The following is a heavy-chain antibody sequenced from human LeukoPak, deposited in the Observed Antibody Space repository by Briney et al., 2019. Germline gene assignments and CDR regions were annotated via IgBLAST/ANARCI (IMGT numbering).Heavy chain of an antibody. CDR2: IKQDGSEK. V-gene: IGHV3-7*01. CDR1: GFTFSSYW. Sequence: GGSLRLSCAASGFTFSSYWVSWVRQAPGKGLEWVANIKQDGSEKYYVDSVKGRFTISRDNAKNSLYLQMNSLRAEDTAVYYCARSQFAFDIWGQGTMVTVSS. J-gene: IGHJ3*02. CDR3: ARSQFAFDI.